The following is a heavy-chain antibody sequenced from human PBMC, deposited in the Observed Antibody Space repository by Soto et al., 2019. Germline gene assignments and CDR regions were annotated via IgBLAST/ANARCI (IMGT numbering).Heavy chain of an antibody. J-gene: IGHJ5*02. V-gene: IGHV4-61*01. CDR3: ARRRWGEFPYWFDP. D-gene: IGHD3-16*01. CDR2: VYYTGTT. Sequence: SETLSLTSTVSGGFVSSASYFWRWIRQPPGQELEFIAYVYYTGTTKYSPSLKSRASISLDTSKNQFSLNLSSVTTADTAIYYCARRRWGEFPYWFDPWGQGIPVTV. CDR1: GGFVSSASYF.